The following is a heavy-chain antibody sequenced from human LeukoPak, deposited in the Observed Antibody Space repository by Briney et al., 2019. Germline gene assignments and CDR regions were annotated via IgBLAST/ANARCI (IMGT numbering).Heavy chain of an antibody. CDR3: ARVGGYSYGRRYGMDV. CDR1: GLTFSNYW. J-gene: IGHJ6*02. V-gene: IGHV3-7*03. D-gene: IGHD5-18*01. CDR2: IKQDGSEK. Sequence: GGSLRLSCAASGLTFSNYWMDWVRQAPGKGLEWVANIKQDGSEKNYVDSVKGRFIISRDNAKNSLYLQMNSLRAEDTALYHCARVGGYSYGRRYGMDVWGQGTTVTVSS.